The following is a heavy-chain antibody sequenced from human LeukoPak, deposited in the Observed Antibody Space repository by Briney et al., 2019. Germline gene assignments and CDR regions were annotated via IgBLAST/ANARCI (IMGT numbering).Heavy chain of an antibody. J-gene: IGHJ6*02. V-gene: IGHV5-51*01. Sequence: GESLKISCKGSGYSFTSYWIGWVRQMPGKGLEWMEIIYPGDSDTRYSPSFQGQVTISADKSISTAYLQWSSLKASDTAMYYCARLADYCSGGSCLGYVWGQGTTVTVSS. CDR1: GYSFTSYW. CDR2: IYPGDSDT. CDR3: ARLADYCSGGSCLGYV. D-gene: IGHD2-15*01.